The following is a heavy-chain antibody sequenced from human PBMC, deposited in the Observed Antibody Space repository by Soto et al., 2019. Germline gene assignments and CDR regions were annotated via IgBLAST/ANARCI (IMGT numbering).Heavy chain of an antibody. CDR1: GFTFSTYN. V-gene: IGHV3-21*01. CDR3: SRYYDSLTGYNY. CDR2: ISSSSSYI. J-gene: IGHJ4*02. D-gene: IGHD3-9*01. Sequence: EVQVVESGGGLVKPGGSLRLSCAVSGFTFSTYNMNWVRQAPGKGLQWVSSISSSSSYIYYADSVKGRFTISRDNAKNSLYLQMNSLRVEDKAVYYCSRYYDSLTGYNYWGQGTRVIVSS.